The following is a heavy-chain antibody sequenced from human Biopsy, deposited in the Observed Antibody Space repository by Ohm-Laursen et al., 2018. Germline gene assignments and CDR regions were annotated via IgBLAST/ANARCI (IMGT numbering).Heavy chain of an antibody. D-gene: IGHD3-22*01. CDR3: TRGGYYYDSLAYYYWFDP. CDR2: INAKTGDT. CDR1: GYTFAGYY. Sequence: SVKVSCKASGYTFAGYYLHWVRQAPGQGLEWMGWINAKTGDTNYAQKFQGRVTMTRDTSISTAYVDLSSLRSDDTAVYYCTRGGYYYDSLAYYYWFDPWGQGTLVTVSS. J-gene: IGHJ5*02. V-gene: IGHV1-2*02.